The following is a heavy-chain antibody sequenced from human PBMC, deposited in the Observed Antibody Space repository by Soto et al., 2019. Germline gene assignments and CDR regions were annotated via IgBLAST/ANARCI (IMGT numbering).Heavy chain of an antibody. D-gene: IGHD3-10*01. V-gene: IGHV1-58*01. CDR1: GFTFRNSA. J-gene: IGHJ4*02. CDR2: IVVGSGNT. CDR3: AADPRIWFGEYDY. Sequence: SVKVSCKTSGFTFRNSAVQWVRQARGQRLEWIGWIVVGSGNTDYAQKFQQRVTITRDMSTSTAYMELSSLGFEDTAVYYCAADPRIWFGEYDYWGQGTLVTVSS.